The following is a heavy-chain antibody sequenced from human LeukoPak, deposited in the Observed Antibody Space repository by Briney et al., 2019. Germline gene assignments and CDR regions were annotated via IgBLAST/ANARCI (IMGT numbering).Heavy chain of an antibody. D-gene: IGHD3-16*02. CDR3: ARDIYDYVWGSYRYTPRSFDY. V-gene: IGHV3-21*01. CDR1: GFTFSSYS. CDR2: ISSSSSYI. J-gene: IGHJ4*02. Sequence: GGSLRLSCAASGFTFSSYSMNWVRQAPGKGLEWVSSISSSSSYIYYADSVKGRFTISRDNAKNSLYLQMNSLRAEDTAVCYCARDIYDYVWGSYRYTPRSFDYWGQGTLVTVSS.